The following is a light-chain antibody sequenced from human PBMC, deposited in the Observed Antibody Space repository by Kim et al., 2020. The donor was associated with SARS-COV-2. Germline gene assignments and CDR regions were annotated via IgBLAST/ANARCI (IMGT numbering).Light chain of an antibody. CDR2: DAS. CDR3: QQRSNWPPLT. V-gene: IGKV3-11*01. J-gene: IGKJ4*01. Sequence: SPGESATLSCRASQRVSSYVDWYQQKPGHAPRLLIYDASNRATGIPARFSGSGSGTDFTLTISSLEPEDFAVYFCQQRSNWPPLTFGGGTKVDIK. CDR1: QRVSSY.